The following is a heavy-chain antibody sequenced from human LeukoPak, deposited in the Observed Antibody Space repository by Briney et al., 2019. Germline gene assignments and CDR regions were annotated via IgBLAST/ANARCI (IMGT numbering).Heavy chain of an antibody. D-gene: IGHD3-22*01. CDR2: ISHDGGNT. CDR3: ARDHRTESDGYYFVNELWYFDL. CDR1: GFTFSSYG. J-gene: IGHJ2*01. Sequence: GGSLRLSCAASGFTFSSYGILWVRQAPGKGLEWVAVISHDGGNTFYADSVKGRFTVSRDSSTSTVYLEMSSLKVEDTAVYYCARDHRTESDGYYFVNELWYFDLWGRGTLVSVSS. V-gene: IGHV3-30*03.